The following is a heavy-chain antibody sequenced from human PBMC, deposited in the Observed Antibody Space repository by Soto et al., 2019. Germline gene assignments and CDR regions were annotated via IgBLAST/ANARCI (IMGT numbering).Heavy chain of an antibody. D-gene: IGHD5-12*01. Sequence: QVQLVQSGAEVKKPGASVKVSCKASGYTFTSYYMHWVRQAPGQGLEWMGIINPSGGSTSYAQKFQGRVTMTRDTSTSTVYMELSSLRSEDTAVYYCARESDGYTTSNAFDIWGQGTMVTVSS. V-gene: IGHV1-46*01. CDR1: GYTFTSYY. J-gene: IGHJ3*02. CDR2: INPSGGST. CDR3: ARESDGYTTSNAFDI.